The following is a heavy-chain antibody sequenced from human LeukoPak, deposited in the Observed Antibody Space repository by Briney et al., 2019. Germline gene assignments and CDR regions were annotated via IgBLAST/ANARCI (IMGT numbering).Heavy chain of an antibody. CDR1: GGSLSSSGHW. Sequence: SETLSLTCTVSGGSLSSSGHWWVWIRQPPGKGLEWIGSIHYSGKVYYNPSLKSRVTTSVDTSTDQFSLRLSSATAADTAIYYCARQSGDQSSAWYFDAWGQGTPVTVSS. CDR3: ARQSGDQSSAWYFDA. D-gene: IGHD6-19*01. CDR2: IHYSGKV. V-gene: IGHV4-39*01. J-gene: IGHJ4*02.